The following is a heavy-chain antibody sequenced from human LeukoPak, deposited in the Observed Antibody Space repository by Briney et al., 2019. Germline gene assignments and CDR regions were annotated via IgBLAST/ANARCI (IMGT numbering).Heavy chain of an antibody. Sequence: SQTLSLTCAISGDSVSSNSAAWNWIRQSPSRGLEWLGRTYYRSKWYNDYAVSVKSRITINPDTSKNQFSLQLNSVTPEDTAVYYCARGGVHAEIEDYYYGMDVWGQGTTVTVSS. CDR3: ARGGVHAEIEDYYYGMDV. J-gene: IGHJ6*02. V-gene: IGHV6-1*01. CDR2: TYYRSKWYN. CDR1: GDSVSSNSAA. D-gene: IGHD2/OR15-2a*01.